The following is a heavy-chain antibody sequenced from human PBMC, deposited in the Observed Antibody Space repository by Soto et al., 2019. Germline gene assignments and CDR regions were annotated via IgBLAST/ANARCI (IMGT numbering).Heavy chain of an antibody. Sequence: ASVKVSCKASGYTFTSYYMHWVRQAPGQGLEWMGIINPSGGSTSYAQKFQGRVTMTRDTSTSTVYMALSSLRSEDTAVYYCARDGPRITISYLAFDIWGQGTMVTVSS. CDR3: ARDGPRITISYLAFDI. V-gene: IGHV1-46*01. D-gene: IGHD3-9*01. J-gene: IGHJ3*02. CDR1: GYTFTSYY. CDR2: INPSGGST.